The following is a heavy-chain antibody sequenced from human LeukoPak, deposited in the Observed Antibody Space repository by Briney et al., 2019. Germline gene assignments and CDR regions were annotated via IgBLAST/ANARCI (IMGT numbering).Heavy chain of an antibody. J-gene: IGHJ4*02. D-gene: IGHD5-12*01. V-gene: IGHV3-30-3*01. CDR2: ISYDGSNK. CDR3: ARPYGGYVDYYFDY. Sequence: GGSLRLSCAVSGFTFSSYWMHWVRQAPGKGLEWVAVISYDGSNKYYADSVKGRFTISRDNSKNTLYLQMNSLRTEDAAVYYCARPYGGYVDYYFDYWGQGTLVTVSS. CDR1: GFTFSSYW.